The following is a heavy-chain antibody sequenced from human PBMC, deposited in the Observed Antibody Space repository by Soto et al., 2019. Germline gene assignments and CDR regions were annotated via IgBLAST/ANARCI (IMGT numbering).Heavy chain of an antibody. J-gene: IGHJ3*02. CDR1: GASMTGYY. D-gene: IGHD3-16*01. V-gene: IGHV4-59*01. CDR3: ARVSHSLVEPTVRGTFDI. Sequence: QVQLQESGPGLEKSSGTLSLTCTVSGASMTGYYWSWIRQPPGKGLEWIGFIYDSDTTNYNPSLKSCCTISTDTSNHQVALRLSSVTAADTDVYYFARVSHSLVEPTVRGTFDIWGQGTMITVSS. CDR2: IYDSDTT.